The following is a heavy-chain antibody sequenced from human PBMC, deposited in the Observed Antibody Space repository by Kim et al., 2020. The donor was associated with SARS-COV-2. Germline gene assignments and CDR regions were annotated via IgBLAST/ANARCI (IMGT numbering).Heavy chain of an antibody. Sequence: GGSLRLSCAASGFTFSSYWMSWVRQAPGKGLEWVANIKHDGSEKYYVDSVKGRFTISRDNAKDSLYLHMNSLRAEDTAVYYCSRSNYDYVWGRYRPTYF. D-gene: IGHD3-16*02. V-gene: IGHV3-7*01. J-gene: IGHJ4*01. CDR1: GFTFSSYW. CDR3: SRSNYDYVWGRYRPTYF. CDR2: IKHDGSEK.